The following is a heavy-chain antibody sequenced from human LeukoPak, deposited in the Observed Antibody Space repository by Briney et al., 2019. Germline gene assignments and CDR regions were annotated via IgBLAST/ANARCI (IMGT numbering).Heavy chain of an antibody. V-gene: IGHV4-30-2*01. D-gene: IGHD6-6*01. CDR3: ARDREYSSSFLRLRDAFDI. J-gene: IGHJ3*02. CDR2: IYHSGST. CDR1: GGSISSGGYY. Sequence: SQTLSLTCTVSGGSISSGGYYWSWIRQPPGKGLEWIGYIYHSGSTYYNPSLKSRVTISVDRSKNQFSLKLSSVTAADTAVYYCARDREYSSSFLRLRDAFDIWGQGTMVTVSS.